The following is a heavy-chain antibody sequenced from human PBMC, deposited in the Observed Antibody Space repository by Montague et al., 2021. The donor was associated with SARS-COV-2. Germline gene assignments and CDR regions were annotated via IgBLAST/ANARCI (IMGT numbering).Heavy chain of an antibody. D-gene: IGHD3-3*01. CDR1: GYTFTSYD. J-gene: IGHJ3*01. V-gene: IGHV1-8*01. Sequence: SVKVSCKASGYTFTSYDINWVRQATGQGLEWMGWMNPNSGNTGYAQKFQGRVTMTRNTSISTAYMELSSLRSEDAAVYYCTTHSISGVVIYAFAFWGQGTMVTVSS. CDR3: TTHSISGVVIYAFAF. CDR2: MNPNSGNT.